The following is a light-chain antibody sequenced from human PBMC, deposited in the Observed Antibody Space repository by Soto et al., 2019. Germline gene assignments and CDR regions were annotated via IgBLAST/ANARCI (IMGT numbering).Light chain of an antibody. CDR3: QQYGSSGT. CDR1: QSVSSY. Sequence: EIVLTQSPATLSLSPGERATLSCRARQSVSSYLAWYQKKPGRAPRLLIYDASNRATGIPARFSGSGSETDFTLTISRLEPEDFAVYYCQQYGSSGTFGQGTKVDIK. J-gene: IGKJ1*01. CDR2: DAS. V-gene: IGKV3-11*01.